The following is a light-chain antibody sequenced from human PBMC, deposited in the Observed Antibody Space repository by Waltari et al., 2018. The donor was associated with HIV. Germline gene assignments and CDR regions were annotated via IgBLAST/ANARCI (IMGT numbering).Light chain of an antibody. CDR2: DAS. CDR1: QSIINNY. V-gene: IGKV3-11*02. Sequence: EIVLTQSPGTLSLSPGERATLSCRASQSIINNYLAWFQQRPGQAPRLLIYDASNRATDIPARFTGSGSGRDFTLTISNLEPEDFADYYCQHRSSWPPTFGGGTKVEIK. J-gene: IGKJ4*01. CDR3: QHRSSWPPT.